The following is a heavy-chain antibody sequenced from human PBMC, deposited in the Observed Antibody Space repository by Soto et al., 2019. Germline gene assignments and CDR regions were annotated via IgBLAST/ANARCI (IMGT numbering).Heavy chain of an antibody. CDR2: IYYSGST. J-gene: IGHJ4*02. CDR1: GGSISSGGYY. V-gene: IGHV4-31*03. CDR3: AKYYDSSGYKYRAGDYFDS. Sequence: SETLSLTCTVSGGSISSGGYYWSWIRQHPGKGMEWIGYIYYSGSTYYNPSLKSRVTISVDTSKNQFSLKLSSVTAADTAVYYCAKYYDSSGYKYRAGDYFDSWGQGTLVTVSS. D-gene: IGHD3-22*01.